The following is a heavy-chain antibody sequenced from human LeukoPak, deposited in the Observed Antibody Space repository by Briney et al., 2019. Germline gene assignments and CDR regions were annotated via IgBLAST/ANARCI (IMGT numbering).Heavy chain of an antibody. V-gene: IGHV1-18*04. CDR2: ISAYNGNT. CDR3: ARVSRSGWSN. D-gene: IGHD6-19*01. CDR1: GYTFTSYG. J-gene: IGHJ4*02. Sequence: ASVKVSCKCSGYTFTSYGISWVRQATGQALEWMGWISAYNGNTNYAQKLRGRVTMTTDTSTSTAYMELRSLRSDDTAVYYCARVSRSGWSNWGQGTLVTVSS.